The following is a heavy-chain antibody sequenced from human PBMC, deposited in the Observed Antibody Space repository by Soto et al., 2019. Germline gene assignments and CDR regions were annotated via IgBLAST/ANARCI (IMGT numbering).Heavy chain of an antibody. D-gene: IGHD3-10*01. CDR2: ISPHKGNT. V-gene: IGHV1-18*01. CDR1: GYTFITIG. J-gene: IGHJ4*02. Sequence: QVQLVQSGAEVKKPGASVKVSCKASGYTFITIGISWVRQAPGQGLEWMGWISPHKGNTNYAQTFQGRVTMTTDTSTSTAYMELRSLRSDDTAVYYCVRDLDASGSYYTDYWGQGTLVTVSS. CDR3: VRDLDASGSYYTDY.